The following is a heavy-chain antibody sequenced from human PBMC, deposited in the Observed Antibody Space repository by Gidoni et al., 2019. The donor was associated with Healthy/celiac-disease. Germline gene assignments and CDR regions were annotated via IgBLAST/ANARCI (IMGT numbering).Heavy chain of an antibody. V-gene: IGHV4-38-2*01. CDR3: ARGLIAARPPFDY. D-gene: IGHD6-6*01. CDR1: GYSSSSGYY. Sequence: QGQLQESGPGLVKPSETLSLTCAVSGYSSSSGYYWGWIRQPPGKGLEWIGSIYHSGSTYYNPSLKSRVTISVDTSKNQFSLKLSSVTAADTAVYYCARGLIAARPPFDYWGQGTLVTVSS. CDR2: IYHSGST. J-gene: IGHJ4*02.